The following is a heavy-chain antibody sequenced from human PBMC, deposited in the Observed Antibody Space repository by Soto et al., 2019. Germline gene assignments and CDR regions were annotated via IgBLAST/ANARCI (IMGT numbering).Heavy chain of an antibody. CDR2: INPATGAA. J-gene: IGHJ3*02. CDR1: GYPVTAYY. D-gene: IGHD3-3*01. CDR3: AGGGGVGVAGSAAFDM. V-gene: IGHV1-2*01. Sequence: QLHLVQSGAVVKKPGASVTVSCSASGYPVTAYYMHWVRQAPGRGLEWMGGINPATGAAKYTQTFQGRVTIAKGTSHDDVFMEISRLASEGPGGFYRAGGGGVGVAGSAAFDMWGQGTLVTVSS.